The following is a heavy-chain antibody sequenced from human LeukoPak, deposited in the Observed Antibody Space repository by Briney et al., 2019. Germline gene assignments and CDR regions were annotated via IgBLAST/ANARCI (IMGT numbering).Heavy chain of an antibody. Sequence: PGESLKISCRGSGYSFTSHWIGWVRQMPGKGLEWMGTIYPGDSDTTYSPSLRGHFSISADKSINTAYLQWSSLRASDTAMYYCARLSFASGWRYMDVWGKGTTVTVYS. CDR2: IYPGDSDT. CDR3: ARLSFASGWRYMDV. V-gene: IGHV5-51*01. D-gene: IGHD6-19*01. J-gene: IGHJ6*03. CDR1: GYSFTSHW.